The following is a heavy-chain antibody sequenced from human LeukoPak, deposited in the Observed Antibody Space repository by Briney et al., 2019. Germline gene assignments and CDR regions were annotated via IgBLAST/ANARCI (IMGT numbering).Heavy chain of an antibody. Sequence: GGSLRLSCEASGFTFSGYDMHWVRQATGKGLEWVSAIGTTGDTYYSDSVRGRFTISRENAKNSLDLQMNSLRAGDTAVYYCARSPSYSSSWYALDSWGQGTLVTVSS. CDR2: IGTTGDT. D-gene: IGHD6-13*01. J-gene: IGHJ4*02. CDR3: ARSPSYSSSWYALDS. V-gene: IGHV3-13*01. CDR1: GFTFSGYD.